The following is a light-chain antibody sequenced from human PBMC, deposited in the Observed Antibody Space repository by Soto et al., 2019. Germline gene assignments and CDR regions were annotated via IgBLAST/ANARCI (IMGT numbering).Light chain of an antibody. J-gene: IGLJ2*01. V-gene: IGLV2-14*01. CDR2: DVS. CDR3: SSYTTSSTL. Sequence: QSVLTQPASVSGSPRQWITISCTGTSIDVGDYNHVSWYQQHPGKAPKLIIYDVSHRPSGVSNRFSGSKSGNTASLTISGLQAEDEADYYCSSYTTSSTLFGGGTKLTVL. CDR1: SIDVGDYNH.